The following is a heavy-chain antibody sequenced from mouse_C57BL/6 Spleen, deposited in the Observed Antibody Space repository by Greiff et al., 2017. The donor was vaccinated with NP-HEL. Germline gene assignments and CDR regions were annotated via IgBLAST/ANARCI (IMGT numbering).Heavy chain of an antibody. CDR2: IDPSDSYT. CDR1: GYTFTSYW. Sequence: VQLQQPGAELVRPGTSVKLSCKASGYTFTSYWMHWVKQRPGQGLEWIGVIDPSDSYTNYNQKFKGKATLTVDTSSSTAYMQLSSLTSEDSAVYYCASYSNYLDYWGQGTTLTVSS. CDR3: ASYSNYLDY. J-gene: IGHJ2*01. D-gene: IGHD2-5*01. V-gene: IGHV1-59*01.